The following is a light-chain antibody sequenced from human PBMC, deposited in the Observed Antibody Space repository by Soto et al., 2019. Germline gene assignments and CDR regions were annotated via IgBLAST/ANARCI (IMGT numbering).Light chain of an antibody. CDR2: GAS. Sequence: EIMLTQSPVTLSLSPGEGATLSCRASQSVAGSYLAWYQQKPGRTPRLLIYGASSRATGIPDRFSGSGSGTEFTLTISSLQSEDFAVYYCQQYNNWPETFGGGTKVDIK. CDR3: QQYNNWPET. CDR1: QSVAGSY. J-gene: IGKJ4*01. V-gene: IGKV3D-15*01.